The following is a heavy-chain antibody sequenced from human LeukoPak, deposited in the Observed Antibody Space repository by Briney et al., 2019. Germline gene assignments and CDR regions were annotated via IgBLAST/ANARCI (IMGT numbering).Heavy chain of an antibody. CDR1: GFTFSSYA. CDR3: AKSFRGVRGAVDY. CDR2: ISYDGSNK. Sequence: GGSLRLSCAASGFTFSSYAMHWVRQAPGKGLEWVAVISYDGSNKYYADSVKGRFTISRDNSKNTLYLQMNSLRAEDTAVYYCAKSFRGVRGAVDYWGQGTLVTVSS. V-gene: IGHV3-30-3*02. J-gene: IGHJ4*02. D-gene: IGHD3-10*01.